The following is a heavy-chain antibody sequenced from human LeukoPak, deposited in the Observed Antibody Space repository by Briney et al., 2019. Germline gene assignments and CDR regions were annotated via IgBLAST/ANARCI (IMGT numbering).Heavy chain of an antibody. CDR3: ARGQGATVPQVGKNWFDP. V-gene: IGHV4-34*01. D-gene: IGHD1-26*01. Sequence: SETLSLTCAVYIDSFSNYHWNWIRQTPGKGMEWIGEVNESGGTNIRPSLRSRIILSVDTSKNQFSLKLISVTVADTAIYYCARGQGATVPQVGKNWFDPWGQGTWVTVSS. J-gene: IGHJ5*02. CDR1: IDSFSNYH. CDR2: VNESGGT.